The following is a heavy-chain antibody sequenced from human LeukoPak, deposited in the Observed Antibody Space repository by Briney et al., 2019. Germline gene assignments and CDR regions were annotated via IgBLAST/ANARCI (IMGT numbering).Heavy chain of an antibody. CDR3: ATDSYGSGSYQNDY. J-gene: IGHJ4*02. CDR2: FDPEDGET. CDR1: GYTLTELS. D-gene: IGHD3-10*01. V-gene: IGHV1-24*01. Sequence: ASVKVSCKVSGYTLTELSMHWVRQAPGKGLERMGGFDPEDGETIYAQKSQGRVTMTEDTSTDTAYMELSSLRSEDTAVYYCATDSYGSGSYQNDYWGQGTLVTVSS.